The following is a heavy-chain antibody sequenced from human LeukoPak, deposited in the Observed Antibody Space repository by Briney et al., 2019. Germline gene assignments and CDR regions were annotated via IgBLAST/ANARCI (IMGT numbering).Heavy chain of an antibody. J-gene: IGHJ5*02. Sequence: SETLSLTCTVSGGSISSGDYYWSWIRQLPGKGLEWIGYIYYSGSTYYNPSLKSRVTISVDTSKNQFSLKLSSVTAADTAVYYCARVAYIGDWFDPGGQGTLVTVSS. CDR3: ARVAYIGDWFDP. V-gene: IGHV4-30-4*08. CDR1: GGSISSGDYY. D-gene: IGHD3-16*01. CDR2: IYYSGST.